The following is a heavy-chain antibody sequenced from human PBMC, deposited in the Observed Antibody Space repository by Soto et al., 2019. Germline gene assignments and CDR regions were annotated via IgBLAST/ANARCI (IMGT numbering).Heavy chain of an antibody. D-gene: IGHD3-16*01. CDR2: LYTEGTT. J-gene: IGHJ6*02. V-gene: IGHV3-53*01. Sequence: HPGGSLRLSCVASGLTVSHNYMAWVRQAPEMGLEWVSILYTEGTTYYADSVKGRFTISRDSSKNTLFLQMDSLRAEDTAVYYCVRPRPSGENYGMDVWGQGTTVTVS. CDR1: GLTVSHNY. CDR3: VRPRPSGENYGMDV.